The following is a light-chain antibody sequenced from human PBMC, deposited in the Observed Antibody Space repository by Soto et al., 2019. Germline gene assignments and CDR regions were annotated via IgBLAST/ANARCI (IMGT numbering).Light chain of an antibody. J-gene: IGKJ3*01. V-gene: IGKV1-8*01. CDR1: QGISSY. CDR3: QQYCTSPFT. CDR2: AAS. Sequence: TRMTQSPSSFSASTGDSVNITCRADQGISSYLDWYQQKPGRAPKLLIYAASTLQSGVPSTFSGSGSGTDFTLTISCLQAEDVATYCCQQYCTSPFTFGHGTKVDVK.